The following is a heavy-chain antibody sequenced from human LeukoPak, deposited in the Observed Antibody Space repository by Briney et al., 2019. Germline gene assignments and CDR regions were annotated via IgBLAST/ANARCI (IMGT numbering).Heavy chain of an antibody. J-gene: IGHJ4*02. CDR2: ISAIFGTA. Sequence: SVKVSCKASGGTFSSYAISWVRQAPGQGSEWMGGISAIFGTANYAQQFQGRVTITADESTSTAYMELSSLRSEDTAVYYCARDERFLEWLLFNYWGQGTLVTVSS. CDR1: GGTFSSYA. D-gene: IGHD3-3*01. V-gene: IGHV1-69*01. CDR3: ARDERFLEWLLFNY.